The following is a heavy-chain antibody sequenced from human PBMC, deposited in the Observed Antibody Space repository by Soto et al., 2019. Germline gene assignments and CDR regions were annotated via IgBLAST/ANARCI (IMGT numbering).Heavy chain of an antibody. J-gene: IGHJ4*02. Sequence: GASVKVSCKASGYTFTGYYIHWVRQAPGQGLEWMGWINPNSGGTGYPQKFQGRVTMTRDSSITTAYMELSSLRSDDTAVYYCASANSGDDDEFDYWGQGTPVTVSS. CDR1: GYTFTGYY. CDR2: INPNSGGT. CDR3: ASANSGDDDEFDY. V-gene: IGHV1-2*02. D-gene: IGHD5-12*01.